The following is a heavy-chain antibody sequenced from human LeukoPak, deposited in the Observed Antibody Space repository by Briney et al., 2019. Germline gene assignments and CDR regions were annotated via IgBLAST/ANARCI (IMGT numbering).Heavy chain of an antibody. CDR3: ARQYCSSTSCYYYYYYGMDV. Sequence: SETLSLTCTVSGGSISSSSYYWGWIRQPPGEGLEWIGSIYYSGSTYYNPSLKSRVTISVDTSKNQFSLKLSSVTAADTAVYYCARQYCSSTSCYYYYYYGMDVWGQGTTVTVSS. CDR2: IYYSGST. V-gene: IGHV4-39*01. D-gene: IGHD2-2*01. CDR1: GGSISSSSYY. J-gene: IGHJ6*02.